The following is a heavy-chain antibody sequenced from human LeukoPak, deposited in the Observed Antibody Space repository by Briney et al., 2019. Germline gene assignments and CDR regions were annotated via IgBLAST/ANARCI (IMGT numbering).Heavy chain of an antibody. CDR3: ARGSNYYYYYGMDV. Sequence: ASVKVSCKASGYTFTGYYMHWVRQAPGQGLEWMGWINPNSGGTNYAQKLQGRVTMTTDTSTSTAYMELRSLRSDDTAVYYCARGSNYYYYYGMDVWGQGTTVTVSS. J-gene: IGHJ6*02. V-gene: IGHV1-2*02. CDR2: INPNSGGT. CDR1: GYTFTGYY. D-gene: IGHD6-6*01.